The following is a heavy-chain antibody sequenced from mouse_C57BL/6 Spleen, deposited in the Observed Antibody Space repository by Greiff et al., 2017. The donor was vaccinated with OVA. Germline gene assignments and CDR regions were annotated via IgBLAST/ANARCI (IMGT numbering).Heavy chain of an antibody. V-gene: IGHV1-82*01. D-gene: IGHD2-1*01. CDR1: GYAFSSSW. Sequence: QVQLQQSGPELVKPGASVKISCKASGYAFSSSWMNWVKQRPGKGLEWIGRIYPGDGDTNYNGKFKGKATLTADKSSSTAYMQLSSLTSEDSAVYFCAREEGYYGKGDAMDYWGQGTSVTVSS. CDR3: AREEGYYGKGDAMDY. J-gene: IGHJ4*01. CDR2: IYPGDGDT.